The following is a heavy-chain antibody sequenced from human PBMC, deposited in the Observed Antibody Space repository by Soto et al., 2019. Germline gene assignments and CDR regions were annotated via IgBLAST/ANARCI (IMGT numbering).Heavy chain of an antibody. CDR2: ISYSGST. D-gene: IGHD2-15*01. Sequence: SETLSLTCTVSGGSISSGDVYWRWIRQPPGRGLEWIGYISYSGSTYYNTSLKSRVTISVDTSKNQFSLKLNSVTAADTAVYYCARGGPTGGSYKYNWFDPWGQGTLVTVSS. CDR1: GGSISSGDVY. V-gene: IGHV4-30-4*01. CDR3: ARGGPTGGSYKYNWFDP. J-gene: IGHJ5*02.